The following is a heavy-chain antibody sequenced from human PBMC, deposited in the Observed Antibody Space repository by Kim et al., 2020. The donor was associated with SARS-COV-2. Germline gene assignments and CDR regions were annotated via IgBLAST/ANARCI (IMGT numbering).Heavy chain of an antibody. D-gene: IGHD7-27*01. J-gene: IGHJ4*02. CDR3: EIGPPNWGFDY. CDR2: MSPNSGNT. V-gene: IGHV1-8*01. CDR1: GYTFTSYD. Sequence: ASVKVSCKASGYTFTSYDINWVRQATGQGLEWLGWMSPNSGNTGYAQKFQGRVTMTRDTSISTAHMELTSLRSDDTAVYYCEIGPPNWGFDYWGQGTLVTVSS.